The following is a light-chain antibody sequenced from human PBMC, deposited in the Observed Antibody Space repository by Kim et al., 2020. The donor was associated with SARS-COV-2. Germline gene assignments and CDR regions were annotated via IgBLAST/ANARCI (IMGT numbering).Light chain of an antibody. Sequence: LTQPASMSGSPGQSITISCTGTSSDIGSYNLVSWYQQHPGKAPKVIIFEVTKRPPGISNRFSGSKSGYTASLTISGLQAEDEADYYCCAHATDRAVVFGGGTQLTVL. V-gene: IGLV2-23*02. CDR2: EVT. J-gene: IGLJ2*01. CDR1: SSDIGSYNL. CDR3: CAHATDRAVV.